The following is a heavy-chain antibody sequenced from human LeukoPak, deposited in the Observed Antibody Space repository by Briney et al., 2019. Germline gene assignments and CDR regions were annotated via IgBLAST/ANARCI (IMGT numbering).Heavy chain of an antibody. CDR1: GFTFSNHF. D-gene: IGHD2-8*01. V-gene: IGHV3-64*04. Sequence: GGSLRLSCSTSGFTFSNHFMHWVRQAPGKGLEYVSSIGPNGASTLYADSVKGRFTFSRDNSKNTLYLQMNSLRAEDTAVYYCAKEYCSNSVCHSLDYWGQGTLVTVSS. J-gene: IGHJ4*02. CDR3: AKEYCSNSVCHSLDY. CDR2: IGPNGAST.